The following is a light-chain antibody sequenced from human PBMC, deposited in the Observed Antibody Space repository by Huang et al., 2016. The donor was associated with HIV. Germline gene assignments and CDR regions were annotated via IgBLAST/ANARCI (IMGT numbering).Light chain of an antibody. CDR2: AAS. Sequence: DIQMTQSPSSLSASVGDRVTISCRASQTISNYLNWYQQKPGKAPKLLIYAASSLKSGVPSRFSGSGSGTDFTLTISSLQPEDFATYYCQQSYSTPPMYTFGQGTKLEIK. CDR1: QTISNY. J-gene: IGKJ2*01. CDR3: QQSYSTPPMYT. V-gene: IGKV1-39*01.